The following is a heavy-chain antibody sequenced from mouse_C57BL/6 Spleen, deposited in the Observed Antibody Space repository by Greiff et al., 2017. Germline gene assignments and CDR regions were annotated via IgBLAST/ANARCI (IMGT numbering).Heavy chain of an antibody. CDR3: ARYYDYDYYAEDY. D-gene: IGHD2-4*01. J-gene: IGHJ4*01. Sequence: EVQLQQSGPELVKPGASVKISCKASGYSFTDYNMNWVKQSNGKSLEWIGVINPNYGTTSYNQKFKGKATLTVDQSSSTAYMKLNSLTSEDYAVYYCARYYDYDYYAEDYWGQGTSVTVSS. CDR2: INPNYGTT. V-gene: IGHV1-39*01. CDR1: GYSFTDYN.